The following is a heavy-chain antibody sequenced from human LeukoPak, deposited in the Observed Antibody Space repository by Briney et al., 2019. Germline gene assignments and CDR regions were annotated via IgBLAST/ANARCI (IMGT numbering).Heavy chain of an antibody. J-gene: IGHJ6*04. CDR2: INPSGGST. D-gene: IGHD2-15*01. Sequence: ASVKVSCKASGYTFTSYYMHWVRQAPGQGLEWMGIINPSGGSTSYAQKFQGRVTMTRDTSTSTVYMGLSSLRSEDTAVYYCARDGGYCSGDSCSTYYYYGMDVWGKGTTVTVPS. V-gene: IGHV1-46*01. CDR3: ARDGGYCSGDSCSTYYYYGMDV. CDR1: GYTFTSYY.